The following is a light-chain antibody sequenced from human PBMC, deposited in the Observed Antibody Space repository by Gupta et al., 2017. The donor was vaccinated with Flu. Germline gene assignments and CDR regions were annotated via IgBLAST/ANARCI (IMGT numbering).Light chain of an antibody. CDR2: DAS. CDR3: QQRSTWLT. CDR1: QSVSSY. J-gene: IGKJ4*01. V-gene: IGKV3-11*01. Sequence: EIVLTQSPATLSLSPGERATRSCRASQSVSSYLAWYQQKPGQAPRLLIYDASNRATGIPARFSGSGSVTDFTRTSSSLEHEDFAVYYWQQRSTWLTFGGGTKVEIK.